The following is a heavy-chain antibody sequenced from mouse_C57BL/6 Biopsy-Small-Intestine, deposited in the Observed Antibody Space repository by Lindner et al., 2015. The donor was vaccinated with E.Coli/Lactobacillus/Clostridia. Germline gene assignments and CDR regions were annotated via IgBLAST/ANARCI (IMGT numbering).Heavy chain of an antibody. V-gene: IGHV1-19*01. Sequence: VQLQESGPVLVKPGASVKMSCKASGYTFTDYYMNWVKQSHGKSLEWIGVINPYNGGTSYNQKFKGKATLTVNKSSSTAYMELRSLTSEDFAVYYCTRSIYYGIPGFDYWGLGTLVTVSA. J-gene: IGHJ3*01. CDR3: TRSIYYGIPGFDY. D-gene: IGHD2-1*01. CDR1: GYTFTDYY. CDR2: INPYNGGT.